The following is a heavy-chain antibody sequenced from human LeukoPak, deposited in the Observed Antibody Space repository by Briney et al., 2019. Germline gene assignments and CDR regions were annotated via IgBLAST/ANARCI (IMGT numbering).Heavy chain of an antibody. CDR2: ISDNGGST. Sequence: GGTLRLSCAASGFTFSSYGMSWVRQAPGKGLKWVSAISDNGGSTYYADSVKGRFTISRDNSKNTLYLQMNSLRAEDTAVYYCARDPSSGWYLKGWFDPWGQGTLVTVSS. V-gene: IGHV3-23*01. D-gene: IGHD6-19*01. CDR1: GFTFSSYG. J-gene: IGHJ5*02. CDR3: ARDPSSGWYLKGWFDP.